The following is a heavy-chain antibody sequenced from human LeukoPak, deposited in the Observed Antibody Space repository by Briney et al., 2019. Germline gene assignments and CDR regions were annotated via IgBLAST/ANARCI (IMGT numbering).Heavy chain of an antibody. CDR3: AREISRFGI. D-gene: IGHD3-16*01. CDR2: IYTGGTT. CDR1: GFTVSTNNY. Sequence: GGSLRLSCAASGFTVSTNNYIYWVRQAPGKGLEWVSSIYTGGTTYYADSVKGRFTISRDDPKNTLYLQMNSLKADDAAVYYCAREISRFGIWGQGTRVTVSS. J-gene: IGHJ4*02. V-gene: IGHV3-66*01.